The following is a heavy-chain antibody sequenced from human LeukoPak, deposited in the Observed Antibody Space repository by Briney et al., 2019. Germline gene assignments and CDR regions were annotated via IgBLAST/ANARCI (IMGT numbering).Heavy chain of an antibody. Sequence: GGSLRLSCAASGFTFSSYGMHWVRQAPGKGLEWVAVIWYDGSNKYYADSVKGRFTISRDNSKNTLYLQMNSLRAEDTAVYYCARSEYSSGSYAFDIWGQGTMVTVSS. CDR3: ARSEYSSGSYAFDI. J-gene: IGHJ3*02. D-gene: IGHD3-10*01. CDR2: IWYDGSNK. V-gene: IGHV3-33*01. CDR1: GFTFSSYG.